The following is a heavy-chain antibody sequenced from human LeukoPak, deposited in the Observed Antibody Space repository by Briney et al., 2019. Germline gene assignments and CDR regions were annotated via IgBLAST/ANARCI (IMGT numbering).Heavy chain of an antibody. D-gene: IGHD5-24*01. V-gene: IGHV1-2*02. Sequence: ASVKVSCKASGYTFTGYYMHWVRQAPGQGLEWMGWINPNSGGTNYAQKFQGRVTITRDTSISTAYMELSRLRSDDTAFYYCARDELGRDGYNRRDYWGQGTLVTVSS. CDR2: INPNSGGT. J-gene: IGHJ4*02. CDR3: ARDELGRDGYNRRDY. CDR1: GYTFTGYY.